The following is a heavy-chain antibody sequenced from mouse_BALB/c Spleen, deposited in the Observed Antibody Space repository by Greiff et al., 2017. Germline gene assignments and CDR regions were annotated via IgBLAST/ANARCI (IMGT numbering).Heavy chain of an antibody. D-gene: IGHD2-12*01. CDR2: ISDGGSYT. CDR3: ARDRRGLRRGSFAMDY. J-gene: IGHJ4*01. V-gene: IGHV5-4*02. CDR1: GFTFSDYY. Sequence: EVKVVESGGGLVKPGGSLKLSCAASGFTFSDYYMYWVRQTPEKRLEWVATISDGGSYTYYPDSVKGRFTISRDNAKNNLYLQMSSLKSEDTAMYYCARDRRGLRRGSFAMDYWGQGTSVTVSS.